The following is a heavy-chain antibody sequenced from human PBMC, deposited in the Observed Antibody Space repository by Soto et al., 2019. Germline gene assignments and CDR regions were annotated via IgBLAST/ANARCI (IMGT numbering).Heavy chain of an antibody. V-gene: IGHV4-59*01. J-gene: IGHJ3*02. D-gene: IGHD3-3*01. CDR3: ARGYDFWSGYYSYAFDI. CDR1: GGSISSYY. CDR2: IYYSGST. Sequence: SETLSLTCTVSGGSISSYYLSWIRQPPGKGLEWIGYIYYSGSTNYNPSLKSRVTISVDTSKNQFSLKLSSVTAADTAVYYCARGYDFWSGYYSYAFDIWGQGTMVTVSS.